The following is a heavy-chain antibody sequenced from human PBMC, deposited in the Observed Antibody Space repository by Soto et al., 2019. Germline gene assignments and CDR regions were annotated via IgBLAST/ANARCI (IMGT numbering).Heavy chain of an antibody. J-gene: IGHJ3*02. D-gene: IGHD2-8*01. CDR1: GFSFSAYA. CDR3: AMDIIAGNGVWEVFDM. Sequence: EVQLLESGGGLVQPGGSLRLSCAASGFSFSAYAMNWVRQAPGKGLQWVSGLVGSGGDKNYADSVRGRFTVSRDNSKNTLYLHMNNLRDEDTGVYYCAMDIIAGNGVWEVFDMWGRGTKVTVSS. CDR2: LVGSGGDK. V-gene: IGHV3-23*01.